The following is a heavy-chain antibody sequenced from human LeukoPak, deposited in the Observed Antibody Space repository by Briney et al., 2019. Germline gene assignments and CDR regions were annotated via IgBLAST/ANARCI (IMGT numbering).Heavy chain of an antibody. CDR2: ISWNSGSI. J-gene: IGHJ4*02. CDR1: GFTFDDYA. CDR3: AKDIKYSSSWYYSYFDY. D-gene: IGHD6-13*01. V-gene: IGHV3-9*01. Sequence: GGSLRLSCAASGFTFDDYAMHWVRQAPGKGLEWVSGISWNSGSIGYADSEKGRFTISRGNAKNSLYLQMNSLRAEDTALYYCAKDIKYSSSWYYSYFDYWGQGTLVTVSS.